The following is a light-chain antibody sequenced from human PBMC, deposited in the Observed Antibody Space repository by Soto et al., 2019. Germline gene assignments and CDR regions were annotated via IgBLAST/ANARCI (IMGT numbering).Light chain of an antibody. CDR1: QSVSSY. CDR2: GAS. Sequence: EIVLTQSPGSLSLSPGERATLSCRASQSVSSYLAWYQQKPGQAPRLLIYGASSSATGFPDRFSGSGSGTDFSLTISSLEPEDSAVYYCQQYSSPPRTFGQGTKVEIK. CDR3: QQYSSPPRT. J-gene: IGKJ1*01. V-gene: IGKV3-20*01.